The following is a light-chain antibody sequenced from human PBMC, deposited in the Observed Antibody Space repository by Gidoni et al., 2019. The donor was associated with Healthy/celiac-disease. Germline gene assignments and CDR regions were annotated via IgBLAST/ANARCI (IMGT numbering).Light chain of an antibody. CDR2: AAS. J-gene: IGKJ4*01. Sequence: DIQMTQSPSSLSASVGDRDTLTCRASQSISSYLNWYQQKPGKAPKLLIYAASSLQSGVPSRFSGSGSGTDFTLTISSLQPEDFATYYCQQSYSTPLTFGGGTKVEIK. CDR3: QQSYSTPLT. V-gene: IGKV1-39*01. CDR1: QSISSY.